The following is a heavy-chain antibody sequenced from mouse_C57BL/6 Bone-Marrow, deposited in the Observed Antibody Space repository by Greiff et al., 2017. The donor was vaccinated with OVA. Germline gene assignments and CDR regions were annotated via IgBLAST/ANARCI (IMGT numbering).Heavy chain of an antibody. V-gene: IGHV1-64*01. CDR3: ARGAYYGSMYYFDY. Sequence: QVQLKQPGAELVKPGASVKLSCKASGYTFTSYWMHWVKQRPGQGLEWIGMIHPNSGSTNYNEKFKSKATLTVDKSSSTAYMQLSSLTSEDSAVYYCARGAYYGSMYYFDYWGQGTTLTVSS. D-gene: IGHD1-1*01. J-gene: IGHJ2*01. CDR2: IHPNSGST. CDR1: GYTFTSYW.